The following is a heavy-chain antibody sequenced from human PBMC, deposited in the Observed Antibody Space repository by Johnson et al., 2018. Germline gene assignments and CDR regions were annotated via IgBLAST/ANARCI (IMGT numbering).Heavy chain of an antibody. Sequence: QEQLQQVGAGLLKASETLSLTCAVYGGSFSGYYWNWIRQPPGKGLEWIGEINHRESNSYNPSPKSRVPVSVDMSKNQFSLKLSALTAADPAVYYCARRVYYYDSSGYYLDYWGQGTLVTVSS. J-gene: IGHJ4*02. V-gene: IGHV4-34*01. CDR1: GGSFSGYY. CDR2: INHRESN. D-gene: IGHD3-22*01. CDR3: ARRVYYYDSSGYYLDY.